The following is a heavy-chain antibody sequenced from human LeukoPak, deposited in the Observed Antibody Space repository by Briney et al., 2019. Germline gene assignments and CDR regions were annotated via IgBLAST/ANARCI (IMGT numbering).Heavy chain of an antibody. CDR2: IYYSGST. CDR3: ARHRVDRYYFDY. CDR1: GGSISSGGYY. V-gene: IGHV4-31*03. J-gene: IGHJ4*02. Sequence: SETLSLTCTVSGGSISSGGYYWSWIRQHPGKGLEWIGYIYYSGSTYYNPSLKSRVTISVDTSKNQFSLKLSSVTAADTAVYYCARHRVDRYYFDYWGQGTLVTVSS.